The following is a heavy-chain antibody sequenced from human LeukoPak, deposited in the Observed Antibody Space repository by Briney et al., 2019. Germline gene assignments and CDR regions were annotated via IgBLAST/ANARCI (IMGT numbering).Heavy chain of an antibody. J-gene: IGHJ3*02. V-gene: IGHV1-18*01. Sequence: ASVKVSGKAFGHSFTRDGISWVRQAPGQELEWMGWISGYKGDTNSAHDLQGRLTMTPDTSTNTAYMEQRSLRSDDTALYYCARDSSGDTDDFDIWGQGTMVTVSS. D-gene: IGHD3-22*01. CDR1: GHSFTRDG. CDR3: ARDSSGDTDDFDI. CDR2: ISGYKGDT.